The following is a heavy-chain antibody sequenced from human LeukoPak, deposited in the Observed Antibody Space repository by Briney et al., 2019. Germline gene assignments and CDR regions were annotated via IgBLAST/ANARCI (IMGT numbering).Heavy chain of an antibody. Sequence: PGGSLRLSCAASGFTFSGYSINWVRQAPGKGLEWVSYISSGSSSIFYADSVKGRFTISRDNAKNSLYLQMNSLRAEDTAVYYCTRQDYYGSGSSRQYYFDYWGQGTLVTVSS. V-gene: IGHV3-48*04. D-gene: IGHD3-10*01. CDR2: ISSGSSSI. J-gene: IGHJ4*02. CDR1: GFTFSGYS. CDR3: TRQDYYGSGSSRQYYFDY.